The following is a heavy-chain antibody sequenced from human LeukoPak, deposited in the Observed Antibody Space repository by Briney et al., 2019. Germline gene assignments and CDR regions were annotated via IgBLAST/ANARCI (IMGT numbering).Heavy chain of an antibody. CDR1: GGSISAYY. CDR2: IYYSGNT. Sequence: SETLSLTCTVSGGSISAYYWSWIRQPPGKGLEWIGFIYYSGNTNYNPSLKSRVTISVDTSKNQFSLRLSSVTAADTAVYYCASSTVGIHYWYFDLWGRGTLVTVSS. CDR3: ASSTVGIHYWYFDL. J-gene: IGHJ2*01. D-gene: IGHD4-23*01. V-gene: IGHV4-59*08.